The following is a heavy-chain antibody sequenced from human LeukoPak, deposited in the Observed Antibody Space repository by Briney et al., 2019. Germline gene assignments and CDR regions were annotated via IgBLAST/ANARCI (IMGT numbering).Heavy chain of an antibody. CDR2: IYHSGNT. D-gene: IGHD3-3*01. Sequence: PSQTLSLTCTVSGASISSGAHYWSWIRQPPGKGLEWIGYIYHSGNTYYNPSLKSRVSISVDRSKNQFSPKLTSVTAADTAVYYCARGYYDFWSGDYWGQGTLVTVSS. CDR3: ARGYYDFWSGDY. CDR1: GASISSGAHY. V-gene: IGHV4-30-2*01. J-gene: IGHJ4*02.